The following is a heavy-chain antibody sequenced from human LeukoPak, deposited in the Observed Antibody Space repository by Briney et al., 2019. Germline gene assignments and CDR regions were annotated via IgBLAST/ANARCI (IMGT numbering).Heavy chain of an antibody. J-gene: IGHJ4*02. V-gene: IGHV4-61*02. CDR2: IYTSGST. D-gene: IGHD3-10*01. CDR1: GGSISSGSYY. Sequence: PSETLSLTCTVSGGSISSGSYYWSWIRQPAGKGLEWIGRIYTSGSTNYNPSLKSRVTISVDTSKNQFSLKLSSVTAADTAVYYCARESLFGDPNYFDYWGQGTLVTVSS. CDR3: ARESLFGDPNYFDY.